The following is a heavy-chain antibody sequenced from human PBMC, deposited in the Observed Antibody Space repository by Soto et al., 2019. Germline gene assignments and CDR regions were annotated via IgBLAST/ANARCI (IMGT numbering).Heavy chain of an antibody. CDR3: AGRSSLASVQVYFGEISNYNWFDP. V-gene: IGHV4-39*01. D-gene: IGHD3-10*01. J-gene: IGHJ5*02. Sequence: QLQLQESGPGLVKPSETLSLTCTVSNGSISSAIYYWGWIRQPPGKGLEWIGSIYHSGSTYYNPSLQGRVTISVDTSKNQFSLKLSSVTAADTAVYFCAGRSSLASVQVYFGEISNYNWFDPWGQVTLVTVSS. CDR1: NGSISSAIYY. CDR2: IYHSGST.